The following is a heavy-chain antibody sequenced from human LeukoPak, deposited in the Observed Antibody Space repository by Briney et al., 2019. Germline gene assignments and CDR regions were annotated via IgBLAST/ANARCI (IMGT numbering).Heavy chain of an antibody. CDR1: GGSISSGSYY. CDR2: IYTSGST. D-gene: IGHD6-19*01. V-gene: IGHV4-61*02. J-gene: IGHJ5*02. CDR3: ARNGVSGWYLEWFDP. Sequence: SETLSLTCTVSGGSISSGSYYWSWIRQPAGKGLEWIGRIYTSGSTNYNPTLKSRVTMSVDTSKNQFSLKLSSVTAADTAVYYCARNGVSGWYLEWFDPWGQGTLVTVSS.